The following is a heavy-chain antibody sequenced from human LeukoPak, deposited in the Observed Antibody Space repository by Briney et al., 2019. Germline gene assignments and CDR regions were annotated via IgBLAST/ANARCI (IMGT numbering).Heavy chain of an antibody. Sequence: GGSLRLSCAASGFTVSSNYMSWVRQAPVKGLEWVSVIYSGGSTYYADSVKGRFTISRHNSKNTLYLQLNSLRAEDTAVYYCARAYSGSYVDYWGQGTLVTVSS. J-gene: IGHJ4*02. V-gene: IGHV3-53*04. CDR2: IYSGGST. CDR1: GFTVSSNY. CDR3: ARAYSGSYVDY. D-gene: IGHD1-26*01.